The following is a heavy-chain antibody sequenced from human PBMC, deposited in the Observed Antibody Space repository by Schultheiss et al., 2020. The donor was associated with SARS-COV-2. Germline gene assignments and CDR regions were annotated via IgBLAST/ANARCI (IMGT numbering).Heavy chain of an antibody. Sequence: SVKVSCKASGGTFSSYAISWVRQAPGQGLEWMGGIIPIFGTANYAQKFQGRVTITADKSTSTAYMELNSLKTEDTAVYYCTTDPVVVVPAAIPDWYFDLWGRGTLVTVSS. CDR1: GGTFSSYA. J-gene: IGHJ2*01. CDR2: IIPIFGTA. V-gene: IGHV1-69*06. D-gene: IGHD2-2*01. CDR3: TTDPVVVVPAAIPDWYFDL.